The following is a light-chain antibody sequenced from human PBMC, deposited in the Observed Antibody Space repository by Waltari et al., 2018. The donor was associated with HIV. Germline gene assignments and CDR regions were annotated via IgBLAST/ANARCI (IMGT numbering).Light chain of an antibody. J-gene: IGLJ1*01. Sequence: QSVLTQPPSVSGAPGQRITISCTGSSTNIGARYDVHWYQQLPGRAPKILSNADTNRPTGVPDRFSGSKSGSSASLAITGLQAEDEADYYCQSYDSGLRGYVFGPGTKVIVL. V-gene: IGLV1-40*01. CDR3: QSYDSGLRGYV. CDR2: ADT. CDR1: STNIGARYD.